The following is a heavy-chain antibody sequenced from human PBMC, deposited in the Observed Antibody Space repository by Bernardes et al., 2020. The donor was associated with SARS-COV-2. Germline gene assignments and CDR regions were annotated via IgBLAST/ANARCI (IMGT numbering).Heavy chain of an antibody. CDR3: AKDGSSNFEY. D-gene: IGHD6-13*01. V-gene: IGHV3-74*01. CDR1: GVTINNSW. Sequence: GGSLRLSCAASGVTINNSWMHWVRQAPGTGLVWLSHINSDESNKYYVDSVKGRFTISRDNSKNTLYLQMNSLTAEDTAVYYCAKDGSSNFEYWGQGTLVTVSS. CDR2: INSDESNK. J-gene: IGHJ4*02.